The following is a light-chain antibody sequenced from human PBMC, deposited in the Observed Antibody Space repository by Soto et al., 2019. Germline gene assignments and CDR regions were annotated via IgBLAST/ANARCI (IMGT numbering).Light chain of an antibody. Sequence: QSVLTQPPSASGTPGQSVTISCSGSSSNIGSNIVNWYQHLPGAAPKLLIYNDNQQPSGVPDRFSGSKSGTSASLAIRGLQSEDEADYYCASWDDSLEGVLFGGGTKLTVL. CDR1: SSNIGSNI. CDR3: ASWDDSLEGVL. CDR2: NDN. J-gene: IGLJ2*01. V-gene: IGLV1-44*01.